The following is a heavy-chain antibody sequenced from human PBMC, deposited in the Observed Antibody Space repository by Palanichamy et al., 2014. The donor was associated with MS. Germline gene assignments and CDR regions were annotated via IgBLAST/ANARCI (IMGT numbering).Heavy chain of an antibody. J-gene: IGHJ4*02. V-gene: IGHV4-59*01. D-gene: IGHD3-22*01. CDR1: GDSFSSYY. CDR3: ARGGGYYYDGSGRTTEYYFDF. CDR2: VYFTGST. Sequence: QVQLQESSPGLVKPSETLSLTCAVSGDSFSSYYWSWIRQSPGKGLQWIGYVYFTGSTVYNPSLKSRVTTSVDTSKNQFSLKLTSVTAAGTAIYYCARGGGYYYDGSGRTTEYYFDFWGQGTVVSVSS.